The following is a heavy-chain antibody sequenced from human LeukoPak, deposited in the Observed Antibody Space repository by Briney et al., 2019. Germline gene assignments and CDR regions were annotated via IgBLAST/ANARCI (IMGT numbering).Heavy chain of an antibody. J-gene: IGHJ6*04. CDR1: GFTFSSYG. Sequence: GRSLRLSCAASGFTFSSYGMHWVRQAPGKGLEWVAVKSYDGRNKYYADSVKGRFTISRDNAKNSLYLQMNSLRAEDTAVYYCAELGITMIGGVWGKGTTVTISS. D-gene: IGHD3-10*02. V-gene: IGHV3-30*18. CDR3: AELGITMIGGV. CDR2: KSYDGRNK.